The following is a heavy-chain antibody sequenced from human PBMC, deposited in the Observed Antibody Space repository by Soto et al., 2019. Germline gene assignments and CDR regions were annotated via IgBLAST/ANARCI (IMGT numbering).Heavy chain of an antibody. CDR3: AKESIPDAFDI. CDR1: GFTFDDYA. J-gene: IGHJ3*02. Sequence: GGSLRLSCAASGFTFDDYAMHWVRQAPGKGLEWVSGISWNSGSIDYADSVKGRFTISRDNAKNSLYLQMNSLRAEDTALYYCAKESIPDAFDIWGQGTMVTVSS. D-gene: IGHD6-6*01. V-gene: IGHV3-9*01. CDR2: ISWNSGSI.